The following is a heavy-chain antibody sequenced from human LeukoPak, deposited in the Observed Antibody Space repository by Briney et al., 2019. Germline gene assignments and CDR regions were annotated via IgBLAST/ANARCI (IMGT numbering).Heavy chain of an antibody. Sequence: SETLSLTCAVYGGSFSGYYWSWIRQPPGKGLEWIGEINHSGSTNYNPSLKSRVTISVDTSKNQFSLKLGSVTAADTAVYHCTRVERGYSYGSFDSWGQGTLVTVSS. CDR1: GGSFSGYY. CDR2: INHSGST. D-gene: IGHD5-18*01. J-gene: IGHJ4*02. V-gene: IGHV4-34*01. CDR3: TRVERGYSYGSFDS.